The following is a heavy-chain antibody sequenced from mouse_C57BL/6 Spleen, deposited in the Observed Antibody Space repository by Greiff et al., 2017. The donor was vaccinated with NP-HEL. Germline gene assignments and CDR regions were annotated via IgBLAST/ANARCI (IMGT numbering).Heavy chain of an antibody. J-gene: IGHJ4*01. V-gene: IGHV1-69*01. Sequence: QVQLQQPGAELVMPGASVKLSCKASGYTFTSYWMHWVKQRPGQGLEWIGEIDPSDSYTNYNQKFKGKATLTVAKSSSTAYMQLSSLTSEDSAVYYCARRDYYYAMDDWGQGTSVTVSS. CDR3: ARRDYYYAMDD. CDR2: IDPSDSYT. D-gene: IGHD3-3*01. CDR1: GYTFTSYW.